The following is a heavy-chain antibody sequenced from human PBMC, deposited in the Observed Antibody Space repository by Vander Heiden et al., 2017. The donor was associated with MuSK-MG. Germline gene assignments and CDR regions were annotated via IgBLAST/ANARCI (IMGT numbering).Heavy chain of an antibody. CDR2: LKSTTDGRTN. J-gene: IGHJ4*02. D-gene: IGHD2-15*01. CDR3: TTHGLDYSCCSCYQADY. Sequence: CAASGFTFSSAVRTCVRQAPGWGLEWVARLKSTTDGRTNDSAEHEKGRFTISRDDSKNTLNLQMNILKTENTAVYYCTTHGLDYSCCSCYQADYWGQGTMVTVSS. CDR1: GFTFSSAV. V-gene: IGHV3-15*01.